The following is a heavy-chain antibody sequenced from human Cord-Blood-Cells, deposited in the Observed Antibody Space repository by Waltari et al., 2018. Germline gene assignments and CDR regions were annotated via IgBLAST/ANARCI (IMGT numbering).Heavy chain of an antibody. J-gene: IGHJ3*02. CDR1: VGSTSSTSYY. D-gene: IGHD2-15*01. CDR3: ARHQGICSGGSCYSDAFDI. V-gene: IGHV4-39*01. CDR2: IYYRGST. Sequence: LQLQASAPGMVKPSETLSLACTVSVGSTSSTSYYWGGSRPPPGKGLEWIGSIYYRGSTYYNPSLKSRVTISVDTSKYLFSLKLSSVTAADTAVYYCARHQGICSGGSCYSDAFDIWGQGTMVTVSS.